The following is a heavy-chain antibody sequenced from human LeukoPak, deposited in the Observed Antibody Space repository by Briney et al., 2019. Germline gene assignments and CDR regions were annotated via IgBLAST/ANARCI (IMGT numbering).Heavy chain of an antibody. J-gene: IGHJ4*02. CDR1: GGSFSGYY. D-gene: IGHD3-16*01. Sequence: SETLSLTCAVYGGSFSGYYWSWIRQPPGKGLEWIGEINHSGGTNYNPSLKSRVTISVDASKDASKSQLSLKLSSVTAADTAVYYCARVRDYDRWGQGKLVTVSS. V-gene: IGHV4-34*01. CDR2: INHSGGT. CDR3: ARVRDYDR.